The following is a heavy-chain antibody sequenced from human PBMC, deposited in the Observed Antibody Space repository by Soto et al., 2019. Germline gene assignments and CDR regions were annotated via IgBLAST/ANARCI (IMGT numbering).Heavy chain of an antibody. J-gene: IGHJ6*02. V-gene: IGHV4-59*01. Sequence: AETLSLTCAVSGVSISSYYLSWIRQPPGKGLEWIGYIYYSGSTNYNHSLKSRVIISVDTSKNQFSLKLSSVNAADPAVYYCARGGPYTDTYYYYYGMDVWGQGTTVTVSS. CDR1: GVSISSYY. CDR3: ARGGPYTDTYYYYYGMDV. CDR2: IYYSGST. D-gene: IGHD3-16*01.